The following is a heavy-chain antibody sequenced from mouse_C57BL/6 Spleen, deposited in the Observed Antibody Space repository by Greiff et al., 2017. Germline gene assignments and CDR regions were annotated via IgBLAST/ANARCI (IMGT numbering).Heavy chain of an antibody. J-gene: IGHJ1*03. CDR1: GYTFTSYW. CDR2: IDPNSGGT. V-gene: IGHV1-72*01. D-gene: IGHD1-3*01. Sequence: KQSCQASGYTFTSYWMHWVKQRPGRGLEWIGRIDPNSGGTKYYEKFKSKATLTVDNPSSTAYMHLSSLTSEDSAVYYCARSETNSPRSFDVWGTGTTVTVSS. CDR3: ARSETNSPRSFDV.